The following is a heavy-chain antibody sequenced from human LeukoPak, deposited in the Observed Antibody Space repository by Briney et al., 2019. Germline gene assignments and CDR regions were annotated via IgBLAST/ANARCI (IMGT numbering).Heavy chain of an antibody. V-gene: IGHV3-23*01. CDR3: AKEAQADILTGYPR. CDR1: GFTFSSYA. J-gene: IGHJ4*02. Sequence: GGPLRLSCAASGFTFSSYAMSWVRQAPGKGLEWVSAISGSGGSTYYADSVKCRFTISRDNSKTTLYLQMNSLRAEDTAVYYCAKEAQADILTGYPRWGQGTLVTVSS. D-gene: IGHD3-9*01. CDR2: ISGSGGST.